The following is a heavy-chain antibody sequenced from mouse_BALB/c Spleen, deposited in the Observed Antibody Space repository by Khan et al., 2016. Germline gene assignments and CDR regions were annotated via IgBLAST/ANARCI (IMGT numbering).Heavy chain of an antibody. J-gene: IGHJ1*01. D-gene: IGHD2-1*01. CDR3: TRYGNYEYFDD. Sequence: EVQLLETGGGLVQPGGSRGLSCEGSGFTFSGFWMSWVRQTPGKTLEWIGDINSDGSAINYAPSIKDRFTIFRDNDKSTLYLQMSNVRSEDTATYFCTRYGNYEYFDDWGAGTTVTVSS. CDR1: GFTFSGFW. CDR2: INSDGSAI. V-gene: IGHV11-2*02.